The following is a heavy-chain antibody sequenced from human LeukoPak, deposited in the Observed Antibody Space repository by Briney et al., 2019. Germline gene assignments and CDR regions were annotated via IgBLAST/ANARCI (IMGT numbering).Heavy chain of an antibody. CDR2: ISGSGGST. Sequence: GGSLRLSCAASGFTFSSYAMSWVRQAPGKGLEWVSAISGSGGSTYYADSVKGWFTISRDNSKNTLYLQMNSLRAEDTAVYYCAKGEWVVVPAAILDYWGQGTLVTVSS. J-gene: IGHJ4*02. CDR3: AKGEWVVVPAAILDY. V-gene: IGHV3-23*01. D-gene: IGHD2-2*02. CDR1: GFTFSSYA.